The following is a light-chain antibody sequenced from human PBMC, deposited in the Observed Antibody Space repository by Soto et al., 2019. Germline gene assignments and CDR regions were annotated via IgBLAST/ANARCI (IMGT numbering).Light chain of an antibody. CDR3: QQRYDTPLT. Sequence: DMEMTQSPSSLSASVGDRVTITCRASQSISNYLHWYQHKPGKVPKLLIYAASSLQSGVPTRFSVSLSVTDFTLTISIRQPEDIATYYCQQRYDTPLTFGGGTKMEIK. J-gene: IGKJ4*01. CDR2: AAS. V-gene: IGKV1-39*01. CDR1: QSISNY.